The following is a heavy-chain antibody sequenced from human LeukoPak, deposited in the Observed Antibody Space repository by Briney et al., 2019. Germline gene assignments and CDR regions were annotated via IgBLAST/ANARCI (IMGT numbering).Heavy chain of an antibody. Sequence: SETLSLTCAVSGGSFSGHSWSWIRQSPGEGLEWIGEIDHSGNTNYNPSLKGRLTISVDTSKSQCSLKLSSVTAADTAVYYCARSYMVRGVIIPLDVWGQGTTVTVSS. J-gene: IGHJ6*02. D-gene: IGHD3-10*01. CDR1: GGSFSGHS. CDR3: ARSYMVRGVIIPLDV. V-gene: IGHV4-34*01. CDR2: IDHSGNT.